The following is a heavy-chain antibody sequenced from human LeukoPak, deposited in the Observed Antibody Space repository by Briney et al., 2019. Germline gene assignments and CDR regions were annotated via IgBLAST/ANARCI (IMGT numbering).Heavy chain of an antibody. V-gene: IGHV1-2*02. D-gene: IGHD6-13*01. CDR2: INPNSGGT. CDR3: ARGLRGGIAAAGSDPYYYYYMDV. CDR1: GYTFTGYY. Sequence: ASVKVSCKASGYTFTGYYMHWVRQAPGQGLEWMGWINPNSGGTNYAQKFQGRVTMTRDTSISTAYMELSSLRSEDTAVYYCARGLRGGIAAAGSDPYYYYYMDVWGKGTTVTVSS. J-gene: IGHJ6*03.